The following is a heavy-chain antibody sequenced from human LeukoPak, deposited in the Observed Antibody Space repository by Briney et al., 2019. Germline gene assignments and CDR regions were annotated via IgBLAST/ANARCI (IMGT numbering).Heavy chain of an antibody. Sequence: SQTLSLTCTVSGGSISSGSYYWSWIRQPAGKGLEWIGRIYTSGSTNYNPSLKSRVTISVDTSKNQFSLKLSSVTAADTAVYYCARHVSRTTVTTGASWFDPWGQGTLVTVSS. CDR2: IYTSGST. CDR1: GGSISSGSYY. V-gene: IGHV4-61*02. D-gene: IGHD4-17*01. J-gene: IGHJ5*02. CDR3: ARHVSRTTVTTGASWFDP.